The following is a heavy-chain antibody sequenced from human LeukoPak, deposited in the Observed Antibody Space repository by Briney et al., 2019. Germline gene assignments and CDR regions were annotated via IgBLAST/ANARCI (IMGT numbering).Heavy chain of an antibody. D-gene: IGHD6-13*01. CDR2: IYYSGST. CDR1: GGSISSYY. Sequence: SETLSLTCTVSGGSISSYYWSWIRQPPGKGLEWIGYIYYSGSTNYNPSLKSRVTISVDTSKNQFSLKLSSVTAADTAVYYCARVDSSSWYKVYFDYWGQGTLVTVSS. V-gene: IGHV4-59*01. J-gene: IGHJ4*02. CDR3: ARVDSSSWYKVYFDY.